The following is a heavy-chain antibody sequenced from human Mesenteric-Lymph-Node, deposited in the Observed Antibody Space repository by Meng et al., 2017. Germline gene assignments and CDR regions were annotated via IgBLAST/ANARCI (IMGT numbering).Heavy chain of an antibody. CDR3: ARNPDHAATITHYYYYYGMDV. CDR2: IKEDGSDK. CDR1: GFSFSSYW. V-gene: IGHV3-7*01. J-gene: IGHJ6*02. D-gene: IGHD5-12*01. Sequence: GESLKISCAASGFSFSSYWMNWVRQAPGKGLEWVANIKEDGSDKYYVDSVKGRFTISRDNSKNTLYLQMNSLRAEDTAVYYCARNPDHAATITHYYYYYGMDVWGQGTTVTVSS.